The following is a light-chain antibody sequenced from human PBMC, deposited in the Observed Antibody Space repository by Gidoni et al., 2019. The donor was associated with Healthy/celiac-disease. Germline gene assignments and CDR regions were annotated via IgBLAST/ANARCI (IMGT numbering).Light chain of an antibody. CDR2: DAS. J-gene: IGKJ3*01. Sequence: DIQMTTSPSALSASVGDRVTITCQASQDISNYLNWYQQKPGKAPKLLIYDASNLETGVPSRFSGSGSGTDFTFTISSLQPEDIATYYCQQYDNLSFTFGPGTKVDIK. CDR1: QDISNY. V-gene: IGKV1-33*01. CDR3: QQYDNLSFT.